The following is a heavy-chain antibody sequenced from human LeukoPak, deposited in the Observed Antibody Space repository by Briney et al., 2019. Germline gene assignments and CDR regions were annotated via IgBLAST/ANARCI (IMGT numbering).Heavy chain of an antibody. CDR3: AKKEVAYDY. V-gene: IGHV3-30*18. D-gene: IGHD5-12*01. CDR1: GFTFSSYG. Sequence: GGSLRLSLAASGFTFSSYGMHWVRPAPGKGLEWVAVISYDGSNKYYADSVKGRFTISRDNSKNTLYLQMNSLRAEDTAVYYCAKKEVAYDYWGQGTLVTVSS. CDR2: ISYDGSNK. J-gene: IGHJ4*02.